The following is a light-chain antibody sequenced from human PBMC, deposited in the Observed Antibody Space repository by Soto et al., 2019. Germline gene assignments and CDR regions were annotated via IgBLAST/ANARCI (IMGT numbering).Light chain of an antibody. J-gene: IGLJ3*02. CDR2: QDN. CDR1: GGSIANNY. Sequence: NFMLTQPHSVSESPGKTVTISCTRSGGSIANNYVQWYQQRPGSAPTPVIFQDNERPSGVPDRFSGSIDSSSNSASLTISGLRTADEADYYCHSYDSSAHWVFGGGTQLTVL. V-gene: IGLV6-57*04. CDR3: HSYDSSAHWV.